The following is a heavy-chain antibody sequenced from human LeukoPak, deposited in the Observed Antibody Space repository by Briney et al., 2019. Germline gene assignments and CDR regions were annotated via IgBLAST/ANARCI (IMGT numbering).Heavy chain of an antibody. CDR3: AGDPAGYYGSGSSPEI. Sequence: SETLSLTCTVSGGSISSGGYYWSWIRQHPGKGLEWIGYIYYSGSTYYNPSLKSRVTISVDTSKNQFSLKLSSVTAADTAVYYCAGDPAGYYGSGSSPEIWGRGTLVTVSS. D-gene: IGHD3-10*01. V-gene: IGHV4-31*03. CDR1: GGSISSGGYY. J-gene: IGHJ4*02. CDR2: IYYSGST.